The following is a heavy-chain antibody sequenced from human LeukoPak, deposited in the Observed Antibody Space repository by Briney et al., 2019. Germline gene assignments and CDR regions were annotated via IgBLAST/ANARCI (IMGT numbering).Heavy chain of an antibody. CDR2: IDYSGTT. CDR3: ARYVSRGTTVTTPFDY. J-gene: IGHJ4*02. D-gene: IGHD4-17*01. Sequence: PSETLSLTCSVSGGSVSSSNYFWAWIRQPPGKGLQWIGSIDYSGTTYDNPSVKSRVTISLDTPKNQFSLKLISVTAADTAVYYCARYVSRGTTVTTPFDYWGQGTLVTVSS. V-gene: IGHV4-39*07. CDR1: GGSVSSSNYF.